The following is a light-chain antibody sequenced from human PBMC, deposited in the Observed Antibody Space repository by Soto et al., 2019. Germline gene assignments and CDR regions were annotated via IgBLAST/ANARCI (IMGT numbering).Light chain of an antibody. CDR3: QKYNKAPWT. Sequence: DIQMTQSPPSLSASVGDRVTITCRASRDIDDYLAWYQHIAGKAPKLLIYDASSLQPGVPSRFSGSGSGTYVTLTINSLQPEDVATYYCQKYNKAPWTFGQGTKV. J-gene: IGKJ1*01. V-gene: IGKV1-27*01. CDR2: DAS. CDR1: RDIDDY.